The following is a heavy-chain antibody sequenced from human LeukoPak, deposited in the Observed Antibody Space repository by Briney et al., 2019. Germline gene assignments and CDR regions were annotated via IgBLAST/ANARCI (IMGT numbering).Heavy chain of an antibody. J-gene: IGHJ4*02. Sequence: ASVKVSCKASGYTFTGYYMHWVRQAPGQGLEWMGWINPNSGGTNYAQKFQGRVTMTRDTSISTAYMELSRLRSDDTAVYYCAREKSNYGSGNLELAYWGQGTLSPSPQ. V-gene: IGHV1-2*02. CDR2: INPNSGGT. CDR3: AREKSNYGSGNLELAY. CDR1: GYTFTGYY. D-gene: IGHD3-10*01.